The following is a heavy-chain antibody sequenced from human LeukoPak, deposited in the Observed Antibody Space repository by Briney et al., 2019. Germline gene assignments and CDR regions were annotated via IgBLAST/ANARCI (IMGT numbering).Heavy chain of an antibody. CDR1: GYSFTSYW. J-gene: IGHJ1*01. CDR2: IYPGDSDT. D-gene: IGHD2-2*02. V-gene: IGHV5-51*01. CDR3: ARSDIVVVPAAIPEYFQH. Sequence: GESLKISCKGSGYSFTSYWIGWVRQMPGKGLEWMGIIYPGDSDTRYSPSFQGQVTISADKSISTAYLQWSSLKASDTAMYYCARSDIVVVPAAIPEYFQHWGQGTLVTVSS.